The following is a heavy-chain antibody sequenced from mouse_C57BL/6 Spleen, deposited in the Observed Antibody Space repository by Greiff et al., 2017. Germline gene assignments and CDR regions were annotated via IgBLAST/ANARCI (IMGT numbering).Heavy chain of an antibody. CDR2: IYPGDGDT. CDR3: ARSALIYYDYDFDY. D-gene: IGHD2-4*01. V-gene: IGHV1-82*01. J-gene: IGHJ2*01. Sequence: VQLQQSGPDLVKPGASVNLSCTASGFAFSSSWMNWVRQRPGKGLEWIGRIYPGDGDTNNNGKFKGKATLTADKTTSTAYMKLSSRTSEDSAVDFCARSALIYYDYDFDYWGQGTTLTVSS. CDR1: GFAFSSSW.